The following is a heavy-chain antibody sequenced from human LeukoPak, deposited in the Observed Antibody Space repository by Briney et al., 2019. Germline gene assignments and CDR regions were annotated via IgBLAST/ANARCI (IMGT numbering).Heavy chain of an antibody. J-gene: IGHJ4*02. D-gene: IGHD3-10*01. CDR1: GITLSNYG. CDR2: ISGSGGGT. Sequence: GGSLRLSCVVSGITLSNYGMSWVRQAPGKGLEWVAGISGSGGGTQYADSLKGRFTISRDKRKNTLYLQMNSLRAEDTAMYFCAKRGVVIRVILVGFHKEAYYFDSWGQGALVTVSS. CDR3: AKRGVVIRVILVGFHKEAYYFDS. V-gene: IGHV3-23*01.